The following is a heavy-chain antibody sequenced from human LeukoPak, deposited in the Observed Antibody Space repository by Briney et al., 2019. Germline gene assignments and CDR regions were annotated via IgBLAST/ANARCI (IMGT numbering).Heavy chain of an antibody. CDR2: ISGSGGST. CDR1: GFTFSSYA. Sequence: GGSLRLSCAASGFTFSSYAMSWVRQAPGKGLEWVSAISGSGGSTYYADSVKGRFTISRDNSKNTLYLQMNILRAEDTAVYYCAKEGNYRRSWYSDYWGQGTLVSVCS. V-gene: IGHV3-23*01. J-gene: IGHJ4*02. D-gene: IGHD6-13*01. CDR3: AKEGNYRRSWYSDY.